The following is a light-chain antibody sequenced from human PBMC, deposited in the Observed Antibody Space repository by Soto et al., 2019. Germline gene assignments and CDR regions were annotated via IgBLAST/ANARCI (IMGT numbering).Light chain of an antibody. CDR2: KGT. V-gene: IGLV2-23*01. J-gene: IGLJ1*01. Sequence: QSALAQPASVSGSPGQSITISCTGTSSDVGAYHSVSWYQQHPHKAPQLIIYKGTQRPSGVSNRFSGSTSGNAASLTISGLQADDEADYFCCSSAPESTYVCGPGTKVTVL. CDR3: CSSAPESTYV. CDR1: SSDVGAYHS.